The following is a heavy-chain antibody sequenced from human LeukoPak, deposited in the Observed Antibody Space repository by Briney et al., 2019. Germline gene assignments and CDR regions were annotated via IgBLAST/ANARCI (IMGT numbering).Heavy chain of an antibody. CDR3: ARIVGATSRGAFDI. CDR2: IYTSGST. Sequence: PSETLSLTCTVSGGSISSYYWSWIRQPAGKGLEWIGRIYTSGSTNYSPSLESRVTMSVDTSKNQFSLKLSSVTAADTAVHYCARIVGATSRGAFDIWGQGTMVTVSS. V-gene: IGHV4-4*07. J-gene: IGHJ3*02. D-gene: IGHD1-26*01. CDR1: GGSISSYY.